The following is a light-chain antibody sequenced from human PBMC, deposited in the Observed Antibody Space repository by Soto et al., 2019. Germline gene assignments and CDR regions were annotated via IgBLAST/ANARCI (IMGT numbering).Light chain of an antibody. CDR1: QSISGW. J-gene: IGKJ2*01. CDR3: QQYKSFPFT. V-gene: IGKV1-5*01. Sequence: DIQMTQSPSTLSASVGDTVTLTCRASQSISGWLAWYQQKPGKAPKLLMHDASTLESGVPSRISGSGSGTQFTLVISGLHPDDFATYYCQQYKSFPFTFGQGTKLEIK. CDR2: DAS.